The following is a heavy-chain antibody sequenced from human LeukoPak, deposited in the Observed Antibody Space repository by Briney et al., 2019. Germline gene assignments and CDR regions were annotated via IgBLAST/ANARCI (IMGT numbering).Heavy chain of an antibody. J-gene: IGHJ3*02. CDR1: GFTFSIYA. CDR3: ARGACCSGSCPGAFDI. V-gene: IGHV3-33*01. Sequence: SGGSLRLSCAASGFTFSIYAMYWVRQAPGKGLEWVSIIWYDGSNKFYADSVKGRFTISRDNSKNTLYLQMNSLRAEDTAVYYCARGACCSGSCPGAFDIWGQGTMVTVSS. D-gene: IGHD2-15*01. CDR2: IWYDGSNK.